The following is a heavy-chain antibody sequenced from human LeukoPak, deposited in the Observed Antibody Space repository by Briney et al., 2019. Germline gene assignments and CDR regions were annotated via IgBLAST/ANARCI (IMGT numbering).Heavy chain of an antibody. J-gene: IGHJ4*02. CDR1: GFKFEGYA. CDR3: AKDRRYSGYDAVDY. D-gene: IGHD5-12*01. Sequence: PGGSLRLSCAASGFKFEGYAMHWVRQRPGKGLEWVSLISGDGGNTCYADSVKGRFTISRDNSKNSLYLQMKSLRTEDTALYYCAKDRRYSGYDAVDYWGQGTLVTVSS. CDR2: ISGDGGNT. V-gene: IGHV3-43*02.